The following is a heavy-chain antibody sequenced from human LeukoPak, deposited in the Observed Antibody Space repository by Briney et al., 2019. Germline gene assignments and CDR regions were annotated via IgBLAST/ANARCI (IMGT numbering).Heavy chain of an antibody. V-gene: IGHV4-59*01. D-gene: IGHD6-13*01. CDR1: GGSISSYY. CDR3: ARDLVAAAPHNDAFDI. CDR2: IYYSGST. Sequence: PSETLSLTCTVSGGSISSYYWSWIRQPPGKGLEWIGYIYYSGSTNYNPSLKSRVTISVDTSKNQFSLKLSSVTAADTAVYHCARDLVAAAPHNDAFDIWGQGTMVTVSS. J-gene: IGHJ3*02.